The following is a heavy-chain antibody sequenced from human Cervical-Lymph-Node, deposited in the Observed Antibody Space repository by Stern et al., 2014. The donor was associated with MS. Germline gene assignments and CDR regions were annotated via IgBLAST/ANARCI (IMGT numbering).Heavy chain of an antibody. V-gene: IGHV1-46*01. Sequence: QMQLVQSGPEVKKPGASVMVSCKTSGYTFTNYYIHWVRQAPGQGLEWMGIINPSGSCTASAQKFQGRLTMTRDTSTTTVYMRLITLTSEDTAMYYCTRAVGGVGREWGQGTLVFVSS. CDR2: INPSGSCT. J-gene: IGHJ4*02. CDR1: GYTFTNYY. CDR3: TRAVGGVGRE. D-gene: IGHD3-16*01.